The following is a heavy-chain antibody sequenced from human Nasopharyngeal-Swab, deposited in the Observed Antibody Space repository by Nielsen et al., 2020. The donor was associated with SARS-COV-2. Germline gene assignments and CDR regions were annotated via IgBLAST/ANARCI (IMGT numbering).Heavy chain of an antibody. Sequence: GSLRLSCAASGFTFSSYWMSWVRQAPGKGLEWVANIKQDGSEKYYVDSVKGRFTISRDNAKNSLYLQMNSLRAEDTAVYYCARRQYGDYYYYYGMDVWGQGTTVTVSS. CDR3: ARRQYGDYYYYYGMDV. CDR1: GFTFSSYW. CDR2: IKQDGSEK. D-gene: IGHD4-17*01. J-gene: IGHJ6*02. V-gene: IGHV3-7*03.